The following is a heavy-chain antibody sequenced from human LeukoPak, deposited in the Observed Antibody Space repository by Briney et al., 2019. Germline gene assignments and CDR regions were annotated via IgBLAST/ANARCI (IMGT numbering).Heavy chain of an antibody. CDR2: INHSGSA. Sequence: SETLSLTCAVYGGSFSNYYWTWIRQPPGKGLEWIGEINHSGSARYNPSLKSRVTISVDTSKNQFSLKLSSVTAADTAVYYCARGVGISSSSEVKNAFDIWGQGTMVTVSS. V-gene: IGHV4-34*01. J-gene: IGHJ3*02. CDR3: ARGVGISSSSEVKNAFDI. CDR1: GGSFSNYY. D-gene: IGHD6-6*01.